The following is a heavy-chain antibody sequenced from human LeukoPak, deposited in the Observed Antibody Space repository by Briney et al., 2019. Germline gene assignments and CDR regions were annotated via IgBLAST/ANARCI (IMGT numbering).Heavy chain of an antibody. V-gene: IGHV1-24*01. J-gene: IGHJ4*02. CDR3: ARSYMTHSIVVVTAYDY. CDR1: GYTLTELS. Sequence: ASVKVSCKVSGYTLTELSMHWVRQAPGKGLEWMGGFDPEDGETIYAQKFQGRVTMTKDTSTDTAYMELSSLRSEDTAVYYCARSYMTHSIVVVTAYDYWGQGTLVTVSS. D-gene: IGHD2-21*02. CDR2: FDPEDGET.